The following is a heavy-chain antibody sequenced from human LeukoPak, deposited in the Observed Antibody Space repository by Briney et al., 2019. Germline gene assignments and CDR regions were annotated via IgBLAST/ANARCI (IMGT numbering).Heavy chain of an antibody. CDR2: ISSSGSTI. CDR1: GFTFSSYE. D-gene: IGHD3-10*02. V-gene: IGHV3-48*03. J-gene: IGHJ6*04. Sequence: GGSLRLSCAASGFTFSSYEMNWVRQAPGKGLEWVSYISSSGSTIYYADSVKGRFTISRHNAKNSLYLQMNSLRAEDTAVYYCAELGITMTGGVWGKGTTVTISS. CDR3: AELGITMTGGV.